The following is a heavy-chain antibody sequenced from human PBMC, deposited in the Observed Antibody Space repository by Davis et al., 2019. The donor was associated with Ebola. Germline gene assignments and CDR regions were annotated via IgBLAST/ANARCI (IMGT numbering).Heavy chain of an antibody. CDR3: ARGSRITIFGVVTSNWFDP. J-gene: IGHJ5*02. D-gene: IGHD3-3*01. Sequence: PSETLSLTCAVYGGSFSGYYWSWIRQPPGKGLEWIGEINHSGSTNYNPSLKSRVTISVDTSNNQFSLKLSSVTAADTAVYYCARGSRITIFGVVTSNWFDPWGQGTLVTVSS. CDR1: GGSFSGYY. CDR2: INHSGST. V-gene: IGHV4-34*01.